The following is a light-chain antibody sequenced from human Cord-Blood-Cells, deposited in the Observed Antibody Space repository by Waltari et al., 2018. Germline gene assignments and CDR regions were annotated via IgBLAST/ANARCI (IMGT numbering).Light chain of an antibody. CDR1: PSVLYSSNNKNY. CDR3: QQYYSTPWT. Sequence: DIVMTQFPDSLAVSLGERATIHCTSSPSVLYSSNNKNYLAWYQQKPGQPPKLLIYWASTRESGVPDRFSGSGSGTDFTLTISSLQAEDVAVYYCQQYYSTPWTFGQGTKVEIK. V-gene: IGKV4-1*01. J-gene: IGKJ1*01. CDR2: WAS.